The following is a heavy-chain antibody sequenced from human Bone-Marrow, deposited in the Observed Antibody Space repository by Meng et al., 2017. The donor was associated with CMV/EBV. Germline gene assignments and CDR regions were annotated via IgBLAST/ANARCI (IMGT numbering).Heavy chain of an antibody. CDR2: IYYSGST. CDR3: ARGAARLLSFDY. D-gene: IGHD2-2*01. Sequence: SETLSLTCTVSGASISTYYWSWIRQPPGKGLEWIGYIYYSGSTNYNPSLKSRVTISVDTSKNQFSLKLSSVTAADTAVYYCARGAARLLSFDYWGQGTLVTVSS. J-gene: IGHJ4*02. CDR1: GASISTYY. V-gene: IGHV4-59*01.